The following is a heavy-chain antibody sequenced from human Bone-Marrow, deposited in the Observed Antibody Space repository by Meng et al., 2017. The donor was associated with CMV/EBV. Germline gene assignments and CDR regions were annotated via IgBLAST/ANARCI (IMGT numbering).Heavy chain of an antibody. CDR3: ARGLPYYDFWSGYFVSPDY. CDR1: GFTFSSYE. CDR2: ISSSGSTI. V-gene: IGHV3-48*03. J-gene: IGHJ4*02. Sequence: GESLKISCAASGFTFSSYEMNWVRQAPGKGLEWVSYISSSGSTIYYADSVKGRFTISRDNAKNSLYLQMNSLRAEDTAVYYCARGLPYYDFWSGYFVSPDYWGQGPRVTGSS. D-gene: IGHD3-3*01.